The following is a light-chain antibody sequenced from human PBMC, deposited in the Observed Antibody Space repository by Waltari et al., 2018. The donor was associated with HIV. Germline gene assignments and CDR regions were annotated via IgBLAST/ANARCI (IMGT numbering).Light chain of an antibody. J-gene: IGLJ2*01. CDR2: DNN. V-gene: IGLV1-51*01. CDR1: TSNIGTNY. Sequence: QSVLTQPPSVSATPGQRVTISCSGSTSNIGTNYVFWYQQFPGTAPTLLIYDNNHRSAGIPDRFSGSKSGTSATLAITGLQTEDEADYYCGTWDTSLSAGLFGGGTKVTVL. CDR3: GTWDTSLSAGL.